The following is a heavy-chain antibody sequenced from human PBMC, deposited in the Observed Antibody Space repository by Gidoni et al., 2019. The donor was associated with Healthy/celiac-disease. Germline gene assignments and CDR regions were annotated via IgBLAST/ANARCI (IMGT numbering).Heavy chain of an antibody. CDR3: AKGGLEWLLGGFDY. V-gene: IGHV3-9*01. CDR2: ISWNSGSI. J-gene: IGHJ4*02. Sequence: EVQLVESGGGLVQPGRSLRLPCAASGFPFYDYAMHWVRHDPGKGVDWVSGISWNSGSIGYADSVKGRFTISRDNAKNSLYLQMNSLRAEDTALYYCAKGGLEWLLGGFDYWGQGTLVTVSS. CDR1: GFPFYDYA. D-gene: IGHD3-3*01.